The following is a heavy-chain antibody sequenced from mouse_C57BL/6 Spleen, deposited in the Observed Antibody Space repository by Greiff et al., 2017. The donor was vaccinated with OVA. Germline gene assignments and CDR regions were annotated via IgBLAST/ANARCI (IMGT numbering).Heavy chain of an antibody. D-gene: IGHD1-1*02. CDR3: AREGTMLFAY. J-gene: IGHJ3*01. V-gene: IGHV5-4*01. CDR2: ISDGGSYT. CDR1: GFTFSSYA. Sequence: EVNVVESGGGLVKPGGSLKLSCAASGFTFSSYAMSWVRQTPEKRLEWVATISDGGSYTYYPDNVKGRFTISRDNAKNNLYLQMSHLKSEDTAMYYCAREGTMLFAYWGQGTLVTVSA.